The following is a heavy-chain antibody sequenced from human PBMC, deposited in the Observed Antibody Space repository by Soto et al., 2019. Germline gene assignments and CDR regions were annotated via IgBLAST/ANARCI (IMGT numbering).Heavy chain of an antibody. J-gene: IGHJ6*04. V-gene: IGHV3-23*01. CDR1: GVTFSTYA. CDR2: VSGSGGTT. D-gene: IGHD2-15*01. Sequence: EVQLLESGGGLVQPGGSLRLSCVASGVTFSTYAMSWVRQAPREGLEWVSVVSGSGGTTYYADSVKGRFTISSDNSKNTLSLQITSLRAEPPATYYCARYCRPPSCTIRYGMDDWCSGTTVSFSS. CDR3: ARYCRPPSCTIRYGMDD.